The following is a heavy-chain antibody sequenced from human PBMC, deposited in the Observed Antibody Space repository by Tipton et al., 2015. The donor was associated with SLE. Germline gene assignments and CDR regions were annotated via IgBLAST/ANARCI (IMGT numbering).Heavy chain of an antibody. V-gene: IGHV4-59*01. Sequence: TLSLTCTLSGGSITSYYWSWIRQPPGKGLEWIGIIYLRSRTYNPSPKSRVTISADTSKNQITLKLTSVTAADTAVYCSARAQYSSGAGTVWVDPWGQGTLVTVSS. J-gene: IGHJ5*02. CDR3: ARAQYSSGAGTVWVDP. D-gene: IGHD2-21*01. CDR1: GGSITSYY. CDR2: IYLRSRT.